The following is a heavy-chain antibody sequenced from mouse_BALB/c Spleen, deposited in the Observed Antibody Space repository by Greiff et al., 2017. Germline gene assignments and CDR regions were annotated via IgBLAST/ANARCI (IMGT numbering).Heavy chain of an antibody. V-gene: IGHV5-17*02. CDR3: ARSGYYGRYFDV. D-gene: IGHD1-2*01. Sequence: EVKLMESGGGLVQPGGSRKLSCAASGFTFSSFGMHWVRQAPEMGLEWVAYISSGSSTIYYADTVKGRFTISRDNPKNTLFLQMTSLRSEDTAMYYCARSGYYGRYFDVWGAGTTVTVSS. CDR2: ISSGSSTI. CDR1: GFTFSSFG. J-gene: IGHJ1*01.